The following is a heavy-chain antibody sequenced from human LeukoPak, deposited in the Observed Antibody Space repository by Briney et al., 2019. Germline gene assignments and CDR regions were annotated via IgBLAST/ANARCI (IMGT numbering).Heavy chain of an antibody. CDR2: IKNDGSTT. Sequence: PGGSLRLSCAASGFTFSGHWMLWVRQAPGKGLVWVSRIKNDGSTTSYADFVKGRFTVSRDNAKNTLYLEMNSLRDEDTAVYYCTKSDWFDPWGQGTLVTVSS. J-gene: IGHJ5*02. CDR1: GFTFSGHW. V-gene: IGHV3-74*01. CDR3: TKSDWFDP.